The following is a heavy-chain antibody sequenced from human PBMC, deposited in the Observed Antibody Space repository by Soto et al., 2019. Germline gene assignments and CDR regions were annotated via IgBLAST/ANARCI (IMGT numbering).Heavy chain of an antibody. J-gene: IGHJ5*02. CDR2: IKQDGSEK. CDR1: GFTFNSYW. CDR3: ARGWGLDP. D-gene: IGHD1-26*01. V-gene: IGHV3-7*04. Sequence: EVQLVESGGGLVQPGGSLRLSCAASGFTFNSYWMTWVLQAPGKGLEWVANIKQDGSEKYYVDSVKGRFTISRDNAKNSLYLQMNSLRAEDTAVYYCARGWGLDPWGQGTLVTVSS.